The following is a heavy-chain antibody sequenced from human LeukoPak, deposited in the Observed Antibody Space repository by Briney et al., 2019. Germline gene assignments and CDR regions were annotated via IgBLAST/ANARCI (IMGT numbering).Heavy chain of an antibody. D-gene: IGHD3-9*01. CDR2: IYIGVAT. CDR1: GFTVSVNY. J-gene: IGHJ6*02. Sequence: GGSLRLSRAPSGFTVSVNYMSWVCQAPRGGLESGSVIYIGVATPYAAPAKGRFTISRDNAKNSLYLQMNSLRVEDTAVYCCARVGVLRYFDWFPGYQDYYYGMDVWGQGTTVTVSS. V-gene: IGHV3-53*01. CDR3: ARVGVLRYFDWFPGYQDYYYGMDV.